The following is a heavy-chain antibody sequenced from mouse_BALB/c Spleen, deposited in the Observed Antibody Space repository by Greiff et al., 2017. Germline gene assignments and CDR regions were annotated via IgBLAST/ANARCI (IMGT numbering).Heavy chain of an antibody. CDR1: GFTFTDYY. Sequence: EVQVVESGGGLVQPGGSLRLSCATSGFTFTDYYMSWVRQPPGKALEWLGFIRNKANGYTTEYSASVKGRFTISRDNSQSILYLQMNTLRAEDSATYYCARDGGNYENWYFDVWGAGTTVTVSS. CDR2: IRNKANGYTT. D-gene: IGHD2-1*01. J-gene: IGHJ1*01. V-gene: IGHV7-3*02. CDR3: ARDGGNYENWYFDV.